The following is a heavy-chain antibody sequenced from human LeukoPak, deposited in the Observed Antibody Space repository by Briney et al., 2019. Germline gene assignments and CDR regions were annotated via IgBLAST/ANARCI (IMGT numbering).Heavy chain of an antibody. CDR3: ARVGSSIYYFDY. CDR1: GDSISSGGYY. Sequence: PSETLSLTCTVSGDSISSGGYYWSWIRQFPGKGLEWIVYIYHSGSTYYNPSLKSRVTISVDTSKNQFSLKLSSVTAADTAVYYCARVGSSIYYFDYWGQGTLVTVSS. D-gene: IGHD2-2*01. CDR2: IYHSGST. V-gene: IGHV4-31*03. J-gene: IGHJ4*02.